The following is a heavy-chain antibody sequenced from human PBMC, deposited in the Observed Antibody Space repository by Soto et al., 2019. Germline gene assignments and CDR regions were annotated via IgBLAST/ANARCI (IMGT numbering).Heavy chain of an antibody. V-gene: IGHV3-48*03. CDR1: GFTFSSYE. CDR3: ARIDDYGDYPFDY. CDR2: ISSSGSTI. J-gene: IGHJ4*02. Sequence: GGSLRLSCAASGFTFSSYEMNWVRQAPGKGLEWVSYISSSGSTIYYADSVKGRFTISRDNAKNSLYLQMNSLRAEDTAVYYCARIDDYGDYPFDYWGQGTLVTVS. D-gene: IGHD4-17*01.